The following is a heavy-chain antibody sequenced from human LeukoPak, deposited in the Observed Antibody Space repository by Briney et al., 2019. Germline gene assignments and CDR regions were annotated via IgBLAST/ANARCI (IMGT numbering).Heavy chain of an antibody. D-gene: IGHD3/OR15-3a*01. CDR2: IYNTGNT. CDR3: ARTAPDWGFTFDI. V-gene: IGHV4-59*01. J-gene: IGHJ3*02. Sequence: SETLSLTCTVSGGSINTYYWSWIRQSPGKGLEWIGYIYNTGNTDYNPSLKSRVTISVDTSKNQFSLKLNSMTAADTAVYYCARTAPDWGFTFDIWGQGTMVTASS. CDR1: GGSINTYY.